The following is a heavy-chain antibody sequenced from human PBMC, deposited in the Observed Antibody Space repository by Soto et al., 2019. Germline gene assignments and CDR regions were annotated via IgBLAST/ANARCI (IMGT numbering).Heavy chain of an antibody. J-gene: IGHJ2*01. CDR1: GFTFSSYE. CDR2: ISSGGRTM. CDR3: ARDRDSYGFFDL. V-gene: IGHV3-48*03. Sequence: PGGSLRLSCAASGFTFSSYEMNWVRQAPGKGPEWISYISSGGRTMYYADSVKGRFTISRDNAKNSLYLQVNNLRDEDTAVYYCARDRDSYGFFDLWGRGTLVTVSS. D-gene: IGHD5-18*01.